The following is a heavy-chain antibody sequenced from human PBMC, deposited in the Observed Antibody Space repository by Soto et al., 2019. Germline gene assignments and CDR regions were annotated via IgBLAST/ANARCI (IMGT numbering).Heavy chain of an antibody. Sequence: LSLTCTVSGGSISSGDYYWSWIRQPPGKGLEWIGSIYYSGSTYYNPSLKSRVTISVDTSKNQFSLKLSSVTAADTAVYYCARHVQFGSRKDAFDIWGQGTMVTVSS. D-gene: IGHD2-15*01. V-gene: IGHV4-39*01. CDR3: ARHVQFGSRKDAFDI. CDR2: IYYSGST. CDR1: GGSISSGDYY. J-gene: IGHJ3*02.